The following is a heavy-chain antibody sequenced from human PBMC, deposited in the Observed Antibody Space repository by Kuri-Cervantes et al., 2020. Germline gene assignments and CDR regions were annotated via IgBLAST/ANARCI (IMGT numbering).Heavy chain of an antibody. J-gene: IGHJ3*02. CDR3: AISSVEYYYGSGAFDI. Sequence: GGSLRLSCAASGFTFSDYYMSWIRQAPGKGLEWVSYISSSGSTIYYADSVKGRFTISRDNAKNSLYLQMNSLRAEDTAVYYCAISSVEYYYGSGAFDIWGQGTMVTVSS. D-gene: IGHD3-10*01. V-gene: IGHV3-11*01. CDR2: ISSSGSTI. CDR1: GFTFSDYY.